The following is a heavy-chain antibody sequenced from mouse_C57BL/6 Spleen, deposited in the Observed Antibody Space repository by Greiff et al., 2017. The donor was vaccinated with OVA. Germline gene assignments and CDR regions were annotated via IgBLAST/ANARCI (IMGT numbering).Heavy chain of an antibody. Sequence: VQLQQSGPELVKPGASVKISCKASGYTFTDYYMNWVKQSHGKSLEWIGDINPNNGGTSYNQKFKGKATLTVDKSSSTAYMELRSLTSEDSAVYYCATHGNYFDYWGQGTTLTVSS. J-gene: IGHJ2*01. V-gene: IGHV1-26*01. CDR2: INPNNGGT. D-gene: IGHD2-1*01. CDR1: GYTFTDYY. CDR3: ATHGNYFDY.